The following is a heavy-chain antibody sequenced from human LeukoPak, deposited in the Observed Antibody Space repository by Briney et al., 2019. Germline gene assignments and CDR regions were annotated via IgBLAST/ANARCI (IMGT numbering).Heavy chain of an antibody. CDR3: AKSSSGWYPQYYFDY. CDR1: GFTFSSYA. CDR2: ISGSGGST. Sequence: PGGSLRLSCTAPGFTFSSYAMSWVRQAPGKGLEWVSAISGSGGSTYYADSVKGRFTISRDNSKNTLYLQMNSLRAEDTAVYYCAKSSSGWYPQYYFDYWGQGTLVTVSS. J-gene: IGHJ4*02. D-gene: IGHD6-19*01. V-gene: IGHV3-23*01.